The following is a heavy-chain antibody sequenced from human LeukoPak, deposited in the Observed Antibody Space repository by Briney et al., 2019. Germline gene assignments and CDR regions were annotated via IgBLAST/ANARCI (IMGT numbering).Heavy chain of an antibody. CDR1: GFTFTTFP. D-gene: IGHD6-19*01. CDR3: ASPNSMAGTHYFHY. Sequence: PGGSLRLSCAASGFTFTTFPMHWVRQPPGKGLEGVAVISYDGTDKYYADSVKGRFTISRDNSRSTLYLQMDSLRAEDTAVYYCASPNSMAGTHYFHYWGQGTLVTVSS. V-gene: IGHV3-30*04. CDR2: ISYDGTDK. J-gene: IGHJ4*02.